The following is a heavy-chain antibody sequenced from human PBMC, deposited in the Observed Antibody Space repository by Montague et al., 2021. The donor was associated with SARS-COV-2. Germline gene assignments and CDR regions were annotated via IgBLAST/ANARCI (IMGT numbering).Heavy chain of an antibody. D-gene: IGHD6-19*01. CDR1: GGSISSYY. V-gene: IGHV4-59*01. CDR2: INHSGST. CDR3: ARGSGWMGNALDI. Sequence: SETLSLTCTVSGGSISSYYWSWIRQPPGKGLEWIGYINHSGSTNYNPSLKSRVTISVDTSKNQFSLKLSSVTAAATAVYYCARGSGWMGNALDIWGQGTMVTVSS. J-gene: IGHJ6*02.